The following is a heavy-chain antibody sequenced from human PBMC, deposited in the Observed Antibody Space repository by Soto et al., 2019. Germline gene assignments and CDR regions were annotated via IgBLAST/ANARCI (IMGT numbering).Heavy chain of an antibody. V-gene: IGHV1-69*13. CDR2: IIPIFGTA. CDR1: GGTFSSYA. J-gene: IGHJ6*02. CDR3: ARIDYDFWSGYYRGYYGMDV. Sequence: SVKVSCKASGGTFSSYAISWVRQAPGQGLEWMGGIIPIFGTANYAQKFQGRVTITADESTSTAYMELSSLRSEDTAVYYCARIDYDFWSGYYRGYYGMDVWGQGITVTVSS. D-gene: IGHD3-3*01.